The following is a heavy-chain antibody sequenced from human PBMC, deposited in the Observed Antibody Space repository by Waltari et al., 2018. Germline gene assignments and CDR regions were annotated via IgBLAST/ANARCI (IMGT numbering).Heavy chain of an antibody. CDR1: GGTFSSYG. J-gene: IGHJ4*02. CDR2: TIPFYGSP. D-gene: IGHD3-16*01. V-gene: IGHV1-69*18. Sequence: QVQLVQSGAEVKKPGSSVKVSCKASGGTFSSYGISWVRQAPGQRIEWMGKTIPFYGSPDYAENFQGRVTITADESTTTTYLELSSLTSEDTAVYYCARIPYYYDKAPLDSWGQGTLVTVSP. CDR3: ARIPYYYDKAPLDS.